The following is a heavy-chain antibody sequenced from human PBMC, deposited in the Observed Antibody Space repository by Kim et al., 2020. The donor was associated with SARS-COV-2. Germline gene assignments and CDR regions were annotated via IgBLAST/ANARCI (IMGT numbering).Heavy chain of an antibody. V-gene: IGHV3-48*02. CDR3: ARWTNYYYYYGMDV. Sequence: YPDSVKGRFTISRDNAKNSLYLQMNSLRDEDTAVYYCARWTNYYYYYGMDVWGQGTTVTVSS. J-gene: IGHJ6*02.